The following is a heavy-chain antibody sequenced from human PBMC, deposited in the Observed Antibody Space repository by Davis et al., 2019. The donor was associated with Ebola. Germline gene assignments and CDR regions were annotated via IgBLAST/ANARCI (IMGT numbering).Heavy chain of an antibody. V-gene: IGHV4-61*08. CDR2: IYYSGST. CDR1: GGSISSGGYY. D-gene: IGHD6-13*01. J-gene: IGHJ4*02. Sequence: SETLSLTCTVSGGSISSGGYYWSWIRQPPGKALEWIGYIYYSGSTNYNPSLKSRVTISVDTSKNQFSLKLSSVTAADTAVYYCARRRIAEIDYWGQGTLVTVSS. CDR3: ARRRIAEIDY.